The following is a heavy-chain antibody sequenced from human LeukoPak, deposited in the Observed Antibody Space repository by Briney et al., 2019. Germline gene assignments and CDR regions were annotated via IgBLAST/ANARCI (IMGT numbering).Heavy chain of an antibody. V-gene: IGHV1-69*04. CDR1: GGTFSSYT. D-gene: IGHD4-11*01. Sequence: SVKVSCKASGGTFSSYTISWVRQAPGQGLEWMGRIIPILGIANYAQKFQGRVTITADKSTSTAYMELSSPRSEDTAVYYCAREGSTTDAFDIWGQGTMVTVSS. J-gene: IGHJ3*02. CDR3: AREGSTTDAFDI. CDR2: IIPILGIA.